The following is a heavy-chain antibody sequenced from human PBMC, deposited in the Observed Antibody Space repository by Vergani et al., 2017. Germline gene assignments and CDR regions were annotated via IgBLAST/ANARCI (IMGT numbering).Heavy chain of an antibody. CDR1: GGSISSSCYY. CDR2: IYYSGST. J-gene: IGHJ5*02. Sequence: QLQLQESGPGLVKPSGTLSLTCTVSGGSISSSCYYWGWIRQPPGKGLEWIVSIYYSGSTYYNPSLKSRVTISVDTSKNHFSLKRSSVTAADTAVYYCARHLDCSSTSRDYDGWFDPWGQGTLVTVSS. CDR3: ARHLDCSSTSRDYDGWFDP. V-gene: IGHV4-39*01. D-gene: IGHD2-2*01.